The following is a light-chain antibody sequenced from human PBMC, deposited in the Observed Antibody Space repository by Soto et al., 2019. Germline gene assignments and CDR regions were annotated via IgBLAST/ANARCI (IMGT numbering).Light chain of an antibody. J-gene: IGKJ1*01. Sequence: DIQMTQSPSTLSASVGDRVTITCRASQSISSWLAWYHQKPGKPPNLLIYKASSLESGVPSRFSGSGSGTDFTLTISSLQPDDFATYYCQQYNSYSTFGQGTKVEIK. CDR3: QQYNSYST. CDR2: KAS. CDR1: QSISSW. V-gene: IGKV1-5*03.